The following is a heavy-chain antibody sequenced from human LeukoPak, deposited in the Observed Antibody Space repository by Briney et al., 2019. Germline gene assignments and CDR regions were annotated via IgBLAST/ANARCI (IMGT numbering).Heavy chain of an antibody. V-gene: IGHV3-53*01. CDR3: ARDIGYSKGFFDY. CDR1: GFTVSGNY. J-gene: IGHJ4*02. CDR2: IYSGGTT. D-gene: IGHD5-12*01. Sequence: GGSLRLSCAVSGFTVSGNYMSWVRQAPGKGLEWVSLIYSGGTTYYADSVKGRFTISRDNSKNTLYLQMNSLRAEDTAVYYCARDIGYSKGFFDYWGQGTLVTVSS.